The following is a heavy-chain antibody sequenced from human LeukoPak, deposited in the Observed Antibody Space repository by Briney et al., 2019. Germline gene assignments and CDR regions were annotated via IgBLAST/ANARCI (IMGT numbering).Heavy chain of an antibody. Sequence: SEALSLTCTVSGGSVSSGSYYWSWIRQPPGKGLEWIGEINHSGSTNYNPSLKSRVTISVDTSKNQFSLKLSSVTAADTAVYYCARWGNWNAARYYYGMDVWGQGTTVTVSS. CDR2: INHSGST. D-gene: IGHD1-1*01. J-gene: IGHJ6*02. V-gene: IGHV4-61*01. CDR3: ARWGNWNAARYYYGMDV. CDR1: GGSVSSGSYY.